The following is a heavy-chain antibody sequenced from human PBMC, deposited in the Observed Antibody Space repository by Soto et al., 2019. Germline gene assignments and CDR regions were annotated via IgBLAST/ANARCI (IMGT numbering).Heavy chain of an antibody. J-gene: IGHJ6*02. CDR2: INDSGTT. V-gene: IGHV4-61*01. CDR3: ARAHSGYDPLGLAV. D-gene: IGHD5-12*01. Sequence: QVQLQESGPGLVKPSETLSLTCTVSGGSVSSGSFYWTWIRQPPGKGLEWIGYINDSGTTTYNPSLKSRVTISLDTSKNQFSLKLRSVTAAGTVVYYCARAHSGYDPLGLAVWGQGITVTVSS. CDR1: GGSVSSGSFY.